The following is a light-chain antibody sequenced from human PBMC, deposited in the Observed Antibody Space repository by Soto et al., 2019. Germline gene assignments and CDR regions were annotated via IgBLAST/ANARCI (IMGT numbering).Light chain of an antibody. CDR3: QQSYSTLFT. CDR2: AAS. Sequence: DIQMTQSPSSLSASVGDRVTITCRASQTIIRYLNWYQQKPGRAPNLLIYAASSLQSGVPSRFSGSGSGTQFTLTIRSLQPEDFATYYCQQSYSTLFTFGPGTKVEI. J-gene: IGKJ3*01. CDR1: QTIIRY. V-gene: IGKV1-39*01.